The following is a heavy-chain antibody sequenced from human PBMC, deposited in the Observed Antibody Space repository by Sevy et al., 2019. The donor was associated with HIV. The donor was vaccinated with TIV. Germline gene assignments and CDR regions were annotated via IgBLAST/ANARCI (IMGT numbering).Heavy chain of an antibody. V-gene: IGHV4-34*01. Sequence: SETLSLTCAVYGGSFSGYCWSWIRQPPGKGLEWIGEINNSGSTNYNPSLKSRVTISVDTSKNQFSLKLSSVTAADTAVYYCARGQSGRTDPWGQGTLVTVSS. CDR3: ARGQSGRTDP. CDR1: GGSFSGYC. D-gene: IGHD1-26*01. CDR2: INNSGST. J-gene: IGHJ5*02.